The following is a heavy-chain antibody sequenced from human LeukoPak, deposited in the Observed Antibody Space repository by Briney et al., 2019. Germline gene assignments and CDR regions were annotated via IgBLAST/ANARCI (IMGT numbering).Heavy chain of an antibody. CDR3: ARDPCSRSSCPLRY. V-gene: IGHV4-34*01. D-gene: IGHD6-13*01. CDR2: INHSGTT. J-gene: IGHJ4*02. CDR1: GGSLSGHY. Sequence: SETLSLTCAVSGGSLSGHYCNWIRQTPGKGLEWIGEINHSGTTNYNPSLKSRAATSVDTSKNQCSLRLTSVTAADTAVYYCARDPCSRSSCPLRYWGQGTQVTVSS.